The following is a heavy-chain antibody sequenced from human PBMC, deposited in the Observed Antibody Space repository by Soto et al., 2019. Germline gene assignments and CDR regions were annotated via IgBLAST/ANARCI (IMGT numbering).Heavy chain of an antibody. CDR2: IYVDDDK. CDR1: GISLSTSAVG. V-gene: IGHV2-5*02. D-gene: IGHD3-16*02. Sequence: QITLKESGPTLVKPTQTLTLTCTFSGISLSTSAVGVGWIRQAPGKALEWLTVIYVDDDKRSSPSLRSRLTITKDTSKSQVVLTMTNMDPVDRATYSCAHRHRYSAGLFDYWGQGALVTVCS. J-gene: IGHJ4*02. CDR3: AHRHRYSAGLFDY.